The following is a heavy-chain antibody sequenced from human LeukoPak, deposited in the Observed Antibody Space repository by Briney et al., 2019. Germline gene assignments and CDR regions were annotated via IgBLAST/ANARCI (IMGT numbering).Heavy chain of an antibody. D-gene: IGHD5-24*01. J-gene: IGHJ4*02. Sequence: SETLSLTYAVSGGSISSGGYSWSWIRQPPGKGLEWIGYIYHSGSTYYNPSLKSRVTISVDRSKNQFSLKLSSVTAADTAVYYCARGGYKFRYYFDYWGQGTLVTVSS. V-gene: IGHV4-30-2*01. CDR2: IYHSGST. CDR3: ARGGYKFRYYFDY. CDR1: GGSISSGGYS.